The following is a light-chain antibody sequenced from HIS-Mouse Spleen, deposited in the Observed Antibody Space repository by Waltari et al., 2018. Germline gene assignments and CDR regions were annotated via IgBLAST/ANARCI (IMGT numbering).Light chain of an antibody. CDR1: QRVSSY. V-gene: IGKV3-11*01. J-gene: IGKJ2*01. Sequence: EIVLTQSPATLSFSPGARATLSCRASQRVSSYLAWYQQKPGQAPKLRIYAASNRTTGIPAMFSGRGAGTDFTRTISGLEREDFAVYYCQQRSNWPSFGQGTKLEIK. CDR3: QQRSNWPS. CDR2: AAS.